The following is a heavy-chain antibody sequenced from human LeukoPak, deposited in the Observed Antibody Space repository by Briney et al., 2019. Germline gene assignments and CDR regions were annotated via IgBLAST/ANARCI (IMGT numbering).Heavy chain of an antibody. D-gene: IGHD4-17*01. CDR3: ARGWPIWDGDRTLYYFDY. CDR2: INHSGST. V-gene: IGHV4-34*01. Sequence: SETLSLTCAVYGGSFSSYYWSWIRQPPGKGLEWIGEINHSGSTNYNPSLKSRVTISVDTSKNQFSLKLSSVTAADTAVYYCARGWPIWDGDRTLYYFDYWGQGTLVTVSS. CDR1: GGSFSSYY. J-gene: IGHJ4*02.